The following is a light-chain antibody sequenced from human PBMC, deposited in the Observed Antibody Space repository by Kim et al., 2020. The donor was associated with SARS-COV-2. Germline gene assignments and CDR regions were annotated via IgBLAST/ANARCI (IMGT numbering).Light chain of an antibody. Sequence: QSALTQPASVSGSPGQSITISCTGTNSDFDTYNSVSWYLQHPGRAPKLMIYDVGNRPSGVSNRFSGSKSGNTASLTISGLQAEDEPDYYCMSYTSTTPAMFGGGTQLTVL. CDR3: MSYTSTTPAM. J-gene: IGLJ7*01. V-gene: IGLV2-14*03. CDR2: DVG. CDR1: NSDFDTYNS.